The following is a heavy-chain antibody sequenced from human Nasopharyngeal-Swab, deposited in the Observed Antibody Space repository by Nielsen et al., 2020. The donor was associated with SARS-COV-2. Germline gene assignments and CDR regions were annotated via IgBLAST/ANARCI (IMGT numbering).Heavy chain of an antibody. J-gene: IGHJ3*02. Sequence: VRQMPGKGLEWMGRIDPRDSYTNYSPSFQGHVTIPADKSISTAYLQWSSLKASDTAMYYCARRGGTAGSDAFDIWGQGTMVTVSS. V-gene: IGHV5-10-1*01. D-gene: IGHD6-13*01. CDR2: IDPRDSYT. CDR3: ARRGGTAGSDAFDI.